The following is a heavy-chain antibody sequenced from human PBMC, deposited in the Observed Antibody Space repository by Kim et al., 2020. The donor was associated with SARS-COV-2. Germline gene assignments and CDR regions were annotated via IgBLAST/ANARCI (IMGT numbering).Heavy chain of an antibody. CDR3: ATDEQEVGGYTYGLVY. D-gene: IGHD5-18*01. V-gene: IGHV3-15*01. CDR1: GFTFFYAW. J-gene: IGHJ4*02. Sequence: GGSLRLSCAASGFTFFYAWMSWVRQAPGKGLEWVGRIKNGGTTDYSAPVKDRFTISRDDSTNTLYLQMNSLKTEDTAVYYCATDEQEVGGYTYGLVYWGQGALVTVSS. CDR2: IKNGGTT.